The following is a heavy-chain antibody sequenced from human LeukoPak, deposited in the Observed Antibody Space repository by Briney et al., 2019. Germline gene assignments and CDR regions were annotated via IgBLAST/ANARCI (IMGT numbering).Heavy chain of an antibody. J-gene: IGHJ4*02. CDR2: IIRIFSTT. V-gene: IGHV1-69*13. Sequence: AASVTVSCKASGYTFTDYYIHWVRQAPGQGLEWMGGIIRIFSTTNYAQKFQGRVTITADESTSTAYMELSSLRSEDTAVYYCARAPYYDFWSGYYPFDYWGQGTLVTVSS. CDR3: ARAPYYDFWSGYYPFDY. CDR1: GYTFTDYY. D-gene: IGHD3-3*01.